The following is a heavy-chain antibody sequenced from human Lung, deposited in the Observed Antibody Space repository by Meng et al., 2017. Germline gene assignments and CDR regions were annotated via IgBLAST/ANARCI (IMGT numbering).Heavy chain of an antibody. V-gene: IGHV4-34*01. CDR1: GGSFSDYY. Sequence: QIKQWGRGLLKPSETLSLTCVVSGGSFSDYYWSWIRQPPGKGLEWIGEINHSGSTNYNPSLESRATISVDTSQNNLSLKLSSVTAADSAVYYCARGPTTMAHDFDYWGQGTLVTVSS. D-gene: IGHD4-11*01. CDR2: INHSGST. CDR3: ARGPTTMAHDFDY. J-gene: IGHJ4*02.